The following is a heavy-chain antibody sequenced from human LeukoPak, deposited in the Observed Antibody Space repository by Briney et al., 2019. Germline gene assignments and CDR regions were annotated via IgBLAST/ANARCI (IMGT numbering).Heavy chain of an antibody. J-gene: IGHJ4*02. D-gene: IGHD6-19*01. CDR2: ISDSGDIT. CDR1: GFAFSSQA. Sequence: GGSLRFSCAASGFAFSSQAMGWVRQAPGKGLEWVSVISDSGDITYYADSVKGRFTISRDNSKNTLYLQMISLRAGDTAVYYCAKDARRSDGWYFFDHWGQGTLVTVSS. V-gene: IGHV3-23*01. CDR3: AKDARRSDGWYFFDH.